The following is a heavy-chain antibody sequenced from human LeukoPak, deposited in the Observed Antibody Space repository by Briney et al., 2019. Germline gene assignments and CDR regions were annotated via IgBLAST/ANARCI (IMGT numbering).Heavy chain of an antibody. V-gene: IGHV3-23*01. CDR1: GFTFSSYA. Sequence: GGSLRLSCAASGFTFSSYAMSWVRQAPGKGLEWVSAISGSGGSTYYADSVKGRFTISRDNSKNTLYLQMNSLRAEDTAVYYCAKGLLGFGVVIPGKNAFDIWGQGTMVTVSS. CDR2: ISGSGGST. J-gene: IGHJ3*02. CDR3: AKGLLGFGVVIPGKNAFDI. D-gene: IGHD3-3*01.